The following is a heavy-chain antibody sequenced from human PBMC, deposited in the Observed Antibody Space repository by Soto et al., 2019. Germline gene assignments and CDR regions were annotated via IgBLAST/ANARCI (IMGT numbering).Heavy chain of an antibody. J-gene: IGHJ4*02. D-gene: IGHD6-13*01. CDR2: ISGSGGGT. CDR1: GFTFSSYA. Sequence: EVQLLESGGCLVQPGGSLRLSCAASGFTFSSYAKSRVRQAPGKRLEWVSLISGSGGGTYYADSVKGRFTISRDNSKDTLDLQMNSLRAEDTAVYYCAKHAATAAPDYWGQGTLVTVSS. CDR3: AKHAATAAPDY. V-gene: IGHV3-23*01.